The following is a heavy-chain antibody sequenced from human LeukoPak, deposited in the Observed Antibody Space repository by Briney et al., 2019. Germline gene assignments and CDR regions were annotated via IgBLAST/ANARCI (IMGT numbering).Heavy chain of an antibody. CDR1: GFTFADYA. D-gene: IGHD6-19*01. CDR3: AKDTGDYSSGWYWGEAKRRALGGFDY. J-gene: IGHJ4*02. Sequence: GGSLRLSCAASGFTFADYATHWVRQAPRKGLEWVSLISWDGGTTYYADSVKGRFTISRNRTKNSLYLQMNSLRAEDTALYYGAKDTGDYSSGWYWGEAKRRALGGFDYWGQGTLVTVSS. V-gene: IGHV3-43D*03. CDR2: ISWDGGTT.